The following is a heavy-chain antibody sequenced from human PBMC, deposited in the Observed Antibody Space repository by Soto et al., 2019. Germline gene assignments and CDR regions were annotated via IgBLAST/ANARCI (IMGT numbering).Heavy chain of an antibody. CDR2: IIPIFGTA. Sequence: QVQLVQSGAEVKKPGSSVKVSCKASGGTFSSYATSWVRQAPAQGLEWMGGIIPIFGTANYAQKFQGRVTITADKSTSTAYMELSSLRSEDTAVYYCARADGLYYYDSSGYYYDAFDIWGQGTMVTVSS. V-gene: IGHV1-69*06. CDR3: ARADGLYYYDSSGYYYDAFDI. J-gene: IGHJ3*02. CDR1: GGTFSSYA. D-gene: IGHD3-22*01.